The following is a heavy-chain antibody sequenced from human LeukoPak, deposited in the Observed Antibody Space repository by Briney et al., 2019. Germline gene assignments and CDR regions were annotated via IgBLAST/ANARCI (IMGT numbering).Heavy chain of an antibody. D-gene: IGHD2-15*01. CDR2: ISSSSIYI. V-gene: IGHV3-21*01. CDR3: ARRYCSGGSCYDWFDS. CDR1: GFTFSSYT. J-gene: IGHJ5*01. Sequence: GGSLRLSCAASGFTFSSYTMNWVRQAPGKRLEWVSSISSSSIYIYYADSLKGRFTISRDNAKNSIYLQMNSLRAEDTAVYYCARRYCSGGSCYDWFDSWGQGTLVTVPS.